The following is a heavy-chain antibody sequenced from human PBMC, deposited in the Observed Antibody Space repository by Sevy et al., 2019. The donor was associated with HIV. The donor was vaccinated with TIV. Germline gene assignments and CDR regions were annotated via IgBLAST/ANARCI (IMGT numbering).Heavy chain of an antibody. CDR1: GGSISSYY. D-gene: IGHD1-26*01. Sequence: SETLSLTCTVSGGSISSYYWSWIRQPPGKGLEWIGYIYYSGSTNYNPSLKSRVTISVDTSKNQFSLKLSSVTAADTAVYYCARDRGYSGSYSDWGQGTLVTVSS. V-gene: IGHV4-59*01. CDR3: ARDRGYSGSYSD. J-gene: IGHJ4*02. CDR2: IYYSGST.